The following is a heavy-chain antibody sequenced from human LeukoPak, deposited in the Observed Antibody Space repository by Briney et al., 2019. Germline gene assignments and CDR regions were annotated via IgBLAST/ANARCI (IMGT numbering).Heavy chain of an antibody. CDR1: VFKFDAYA. CDR3: AKVRGTYSSGFYFDS. J-gene: IGHJ4*02. Sequence: GGSLRLSCAASVFKFDAYAIHWVRQPPGKGLEWVSIISWNGGFMDYADSVKGRFTISRDNVQNSVYLDMNSLRPEDTAFYFCAKVRGTYSSGFYFDSWGQGTLVTVSS. CDR2: ISWNGGFM. D-gene: IGHD6-19*01. V-gene: IGHV3-9*01.